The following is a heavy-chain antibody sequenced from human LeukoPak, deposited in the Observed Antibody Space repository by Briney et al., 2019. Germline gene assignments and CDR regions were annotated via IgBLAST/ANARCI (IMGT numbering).Heavy chain of an antibody. CDR1: GYTFTSHG. Sequence: ASVKVSCKASGYTFTSHGISWVRQAPGQGLEWMGWISTYNGNTNYAQKLQGRVSMTTDTSTSTAYMDLRSLRSDDTAVYYCARVQAYYYGSGSYTHYYYYYMDVWGKGTTVTVSS. J-gene: IGHJ6*03. D-gene: IGHD3-10*01. CDR2: ISTYNGNT. CDR3: ARVQAYYYGSGSYTHYYYYYMDV. V-gene: IGHV1-18*01.